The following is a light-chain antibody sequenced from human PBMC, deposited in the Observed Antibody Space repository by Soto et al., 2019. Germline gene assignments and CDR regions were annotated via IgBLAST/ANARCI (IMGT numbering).Light chain of an antibody. CDR3: QQYRSSPPEFT. CDR1: QTISSNY. J-gene: IGKJ3*01. Sequence: EIVLTQSPGTLSLSAGERATLSCRASQTISSNYLAWYQQKPGQAPRLLIFGASYRATGMPDRFSGSGSGTDLTLTISRLEPEDFAVYYCQQYRSSPPEFTFGPGTKVDIK. V-gene: IGKV3-20*01. CDR2: GAS.